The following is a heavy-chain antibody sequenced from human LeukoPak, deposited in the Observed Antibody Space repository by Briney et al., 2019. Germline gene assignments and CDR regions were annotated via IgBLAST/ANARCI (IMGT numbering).Heavy chain of an antibody. J-gene: IGHJ5*02. Sequence: GGSLRLSCAASGFTFDDYGMSWVRQAPGKGLEWVSGINWSGGSTGYADSVKGRFTISRDNAKNSLYLQMNSLRAEDTALYHCARDLRRDIVVVVADDGFDPWGQGTLVTVSS. V-gene: IGHV3-20*01. D-gene: IGHD2-15*01. CDR1: GFTFDDYG. CDR3: ARDLRRDIVVVVADDGFDP. CDR2: INWSGGST.